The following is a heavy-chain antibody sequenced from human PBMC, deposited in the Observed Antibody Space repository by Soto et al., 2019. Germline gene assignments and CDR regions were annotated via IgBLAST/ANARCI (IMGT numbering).Heavy chain of an antibody. CDR1: GFTFSSYG. D-gene: IGHD3-22*01. J-gene: IGHJ6*02. V-gene: IGHV3-33*01. CDR2: IWYDGSNK. CDR3: ARFLYDHYYYGMDV. Sequence: GGSLRLSCAASGFTFSSYGMHWVRQAPGKGLEWVAVIWYDGSNKYYADSVKGRFTISRDNSKNTLYLQMNSLRAEDTAVYYCARFLYDHYYYGMDVWAQGTTVTVSS.